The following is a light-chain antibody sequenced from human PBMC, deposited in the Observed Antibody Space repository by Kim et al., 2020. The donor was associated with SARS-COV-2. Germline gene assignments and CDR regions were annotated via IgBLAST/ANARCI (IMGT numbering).Light chain of an antibody. Sequence: SVSPGQTASITCSGDKLGDKYACWYQQKPGQPPVLVIYQDSKRPSGIPERFSGSNSGNTATLTISGTQAMDEADYYCQAWDSSTVVFGGGTKLTVL. V-gene: IGLV3-1*01. CDR1: KLGDKY. J-gene: IGLJ2*01. CDR3: QAWDSSTVV. CDR2: QDS.